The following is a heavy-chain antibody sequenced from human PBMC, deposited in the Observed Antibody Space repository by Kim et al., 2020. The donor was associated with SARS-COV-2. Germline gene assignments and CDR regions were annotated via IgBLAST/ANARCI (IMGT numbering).Heavy chain of an antibody. J-gene: IGHJ6*02. V-gene: IGHV1-69*01. CDR3: ARMFGTGTTHFYGMDV. D-gene: IGHD1-1*01. Sequence: KFQGRVTITADESTSTAYMELSSLRSEDTAVYYCARMFGTGTTHFYGMDVWGQGTTVTVSS.